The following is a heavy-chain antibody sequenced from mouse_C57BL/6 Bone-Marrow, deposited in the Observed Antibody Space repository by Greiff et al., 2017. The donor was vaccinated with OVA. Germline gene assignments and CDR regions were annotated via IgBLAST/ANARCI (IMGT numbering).Heavy chain of an antibody. D-gene: IGHD2-3*01. Sequence: EVQLQQSGGGLVQPGGSLKLSCAASGFTFSDYGMAWVRQAPRKGPEWVAFISNLAYSIYYADTVTGRFTISRENAKNTLYLEMSSLRSEDTAMYYCARHERWMDYWGQGTSVTVSS. CDR3: ARHERWMDY. J-gene: IGHJ4*01. CDR1: GFTFSDYG. CDR2: ISNLAYSI. V-gene: IGHV5-15*01.